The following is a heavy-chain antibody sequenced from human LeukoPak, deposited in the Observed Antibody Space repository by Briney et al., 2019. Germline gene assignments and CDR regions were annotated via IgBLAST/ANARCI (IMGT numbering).Heavy chain of an antibody. D-gene: IGHD3-10*01. CDR1: GGSFSGYY. J-gene: IGHJ4*02. CDR2: INHSGST. CDR3: ARVPVVKYYYGSGSYYNGGRGDY. Sequence: SETLSLTCAAYGGSFSGYYWSWIRQPPGKGLEWIGEINHSGSTNYNPSLKSRVTISVDTSKNQFSLKLSSVTAADTAVYYCARVPVVKYYYGSGSYYNGGRGDYWGQGTLVTVSS. V-gene: IGHV4-34*01.